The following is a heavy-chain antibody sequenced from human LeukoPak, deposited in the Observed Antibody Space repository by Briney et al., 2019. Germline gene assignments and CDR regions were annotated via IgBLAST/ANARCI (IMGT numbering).Heavy chain of an antibody. Sequence: GGSLRLSCTASGFTFCDYAMSWVRQAPGKGLEWVGCIRSDTFGGTGEYAASVKGRFTISRDDSKSIAYLQMNSLKTEDTAVYYCSRDQYRYNYGSGSSGLFDYWGQGTLVTVSS. CDR1: GFTFCDYA. J-gene: IGHJ4*02. V-gene: IGHV3-49*04. D-gene: IGHD3-10*01. CDR3: SRDQYRYNYGSGSSGLFDY. CDR2: IRSDTFGGTG.